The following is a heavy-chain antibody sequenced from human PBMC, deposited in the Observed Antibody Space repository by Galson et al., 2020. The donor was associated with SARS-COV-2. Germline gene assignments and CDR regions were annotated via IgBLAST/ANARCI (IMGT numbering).Heavy chain of an antibody. CDR1: GYTFTNYD. V-gene: IGHV1-18*01. D-gene: IGHD4-17*01. CDR2: ISTYNGNT. CDR3: ARGLYGDSRKFNWFDP. Sequence: ASVKVSCKASGYTFTNYDISWVRQAPGQGLEWMGWISTYNGNTNYAQKLQGRVTMTTDTSTNTAYMELRSLRSDDTAVYYCARGLYGDSRKFNWFDPWGQGTLVTVSS. J-gene: IGHJ5*02.